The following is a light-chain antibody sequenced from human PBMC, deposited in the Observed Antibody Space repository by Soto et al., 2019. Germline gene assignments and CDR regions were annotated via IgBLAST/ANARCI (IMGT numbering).Light chain of an antibody. CDR3: QQYGSSPIT. J-gene: IGKJ5*01. Sequence: EIVLTHSRGTLSLSPGERATLSCRASQSFNSIYLAWYQQKPGQAPRLLIYGASSRATGIPDRFSGSGSGTDFTLTISRLEPEDFAVYYCQQYGSSPITFGQGTRLEIK. CDR2: GAS. CDR1: QSFNSIY. V-gene: IGKV3-20*01.